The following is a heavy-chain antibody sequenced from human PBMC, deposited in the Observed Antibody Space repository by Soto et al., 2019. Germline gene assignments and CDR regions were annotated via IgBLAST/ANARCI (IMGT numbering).Heavy chain of an antibody. J-gene: IGHJ3*02. D-gene: IGHD2-15*01. Sequence: ASVKVSCKASGGTFSSYAISWVRQAPGQGLEWMGGIIPTFGTANYAQKFQGRVTITADESTSTAYLELSSLRSEDTAVYYCARAGVYCSGGSCYHFDAFDIWGQGTMVTVSS. CDR2: IIPTFGTA. CDR3: ARAGVYCSGGSCYHFDAFDI. V-gene: IGHV1-69*13. CDR1: GGTFSSYA.